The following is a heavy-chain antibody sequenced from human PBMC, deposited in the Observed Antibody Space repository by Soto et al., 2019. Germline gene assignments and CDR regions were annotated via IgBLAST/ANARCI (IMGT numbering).Heavy chain of an antibody. J-gene: IGHJ6*02. CDR2: INPNSGGT. CDR1: GGTFSSYA. CDR3: ARDLLPGVGGMDV. V-gene: IGHV1-2*02. Sequence: QVQLVQSGAEVKKPGSSVKVSCKASGGTFSSYAISWVRQAPGQGLEWMGGINPNSGGTNYAQKFQGRVTMTRDTSISTAYMELSRLRSDDTAVYYCARDLLPGVGGMDVWGQGTTVTVSS. D-gene: IGHD2-15*01.